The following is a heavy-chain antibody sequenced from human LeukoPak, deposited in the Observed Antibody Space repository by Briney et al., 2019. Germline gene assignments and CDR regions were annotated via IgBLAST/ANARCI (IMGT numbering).Heavy chain of an antibody. CDR3: AKEYDSRGYYFDY. Sequence: QPGGSLRLSCAASGFTFSSYGMHWVRQAPGKGLEWVAFIRYDGSNKYYADSVKGRFTISRDNSKNTLYLQMNSLRAEETAVHYCAKEYDSRGYYFDYWGQGTLVTVSS. V-gene: IGHV3-30*02. J-gene: IGHJ4*02. CDR1: GFTFSSYG. CDR2: IRYDGSNK. D-gene: IGHD3-22*01.